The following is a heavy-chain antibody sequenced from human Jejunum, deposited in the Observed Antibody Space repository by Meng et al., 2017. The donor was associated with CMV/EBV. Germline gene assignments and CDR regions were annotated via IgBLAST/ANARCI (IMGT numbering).Heavy chain of an antibody. J-gene: IGHJ6*02. CDR1: FTFSTYV. V-gene: IGHV3-23*03. D-gene: IGHD3-22*01. CDR3: AKHLGVVVYYYYGMDV. CDR2: IFSGGTST. Sequence: FTFSTYVMSWVRQPPGKGLEWVSVIFSGGTSTYYADSVKGRFTISRDNSKNTLYLQMNSLRAEDTAVYYCAKHLGVVVYYYYGMDVWGQGTTVTVSS.